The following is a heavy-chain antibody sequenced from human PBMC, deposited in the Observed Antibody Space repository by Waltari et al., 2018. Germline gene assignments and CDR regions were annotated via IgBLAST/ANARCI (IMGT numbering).Heavy chain of an antibody. Sequence: QVQLQESGPGLVKPSQTLSLTCTVPGGPIRSGSYDWGWIRQPAVKGLEWIGYIYTSGSTNYNPSLKSRVTISVDTSKNQFSLKLSSVTAADTAVYYCARVKPPGYGMDVWGQGTTVTVSS. D-gene: IGHD2-8*02. CDR1: GGPIRSGSYD. J-gene: IGHJ6*02. CDR3: ARVKPPGYGMDV. CDR2: IYTSGST. V-gene: IGHV4-61*09.